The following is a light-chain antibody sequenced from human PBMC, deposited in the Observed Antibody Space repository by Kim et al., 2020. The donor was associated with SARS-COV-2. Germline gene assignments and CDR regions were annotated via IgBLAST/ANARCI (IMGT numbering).Light chain of an antibody. J-gene: IGLJ3*02. CDR2: DTQ. Sequence: PGGAGTLARTSRTGAVTSGHYPYWFQQQPDQAPRTLIYDTQNQPSWTPARFSGSLLGGKAALTLSGAQPEDEAEYYCLLSYSDVAVFGGGTQLTVL. CDR1: TGAVTSGHY. CDR3: LLSYSDVAV. V-gene: IGLV7-46*01.